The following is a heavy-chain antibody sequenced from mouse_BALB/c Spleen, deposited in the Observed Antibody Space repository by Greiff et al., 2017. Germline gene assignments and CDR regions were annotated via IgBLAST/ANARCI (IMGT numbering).Heavy chain of an antibody. Sequence: EVQLVESGPGLVKPSQSLSLTCTVTGYSITSDYAWNWIRQFPGNKLEWMGYISYSGSTSYNPSLKSRISITRDTSKNQFFLQLNSVTTEDTATYYCARSGDYDVYYAMDYWGQGTSVTVSS. CDR2: ISYSGST. CDR1: GYSITSDYA. CDR3: ARSGDYDVYYAMDY. D-gene: IGHD2-4*01. V-gene: IGHV3-2*02. J-gene: IGHJ4*01.